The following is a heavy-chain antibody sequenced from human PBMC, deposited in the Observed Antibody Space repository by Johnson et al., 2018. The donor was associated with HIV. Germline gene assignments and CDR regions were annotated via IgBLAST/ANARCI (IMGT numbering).Heavy chain of an antibody. CDR1: GFTFSSYG. Sequence: QVQLVESGGGVVQPGRSLRLSCAASGFTFSSYGMHWVRQAPGKGLEWVAVISYDGSNKYYADSVKGRFTISRDNTKNSLYLQMNSLRAEDTALYYCARGFVRITMILVADAFDIWGQGTMVTVSS. V-gene: IGHV3-30*19. J-gene: IGHJ3*02. CDR3: ARGFVRITMILVADAFDI. CDR2: ISYDGSNK. D-gene: IGHD3-22*01.